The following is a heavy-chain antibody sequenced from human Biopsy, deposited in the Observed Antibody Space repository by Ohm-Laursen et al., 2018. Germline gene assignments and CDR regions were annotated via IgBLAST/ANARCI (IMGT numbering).Heavy chain of an antibody. V-gene: IGHV3-11*01. CDR3: ARDTRWSPYSMDV. D-gene: IGHD4-23*01. J-gene: IGHJ6*02. CDR1: GFSFSDYH. CDR2: ISGGGTI. Sequence: SLRLSRAASGFSFSDYHMRWICEAPGRGLEWVSYISGGGTIYYGDSMKGRVTIPRDNAKNSLKLQMHSLRAEDTAVYYCARDTRWSPYSMDVWGQGTTVTVSS.